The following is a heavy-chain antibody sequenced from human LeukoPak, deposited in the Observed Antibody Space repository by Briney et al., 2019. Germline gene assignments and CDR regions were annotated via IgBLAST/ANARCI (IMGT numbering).Heavy chain of an antibody. Sequence: PGGSLRLSCAASGFTFSSYGMHWVRQAPGKGLEWVSYISSSSSTIYYADSVKGRFTISRDNAKNSLYLQMNSLRAEDTAVYFCARDRYYVFWSGYSGESDAFDIWGQGTMVTVSS. CDR1: GFTFSSYG. V-gene: IGHV3-48*01. D-gene: IGHD3-3*01. CDR3: ARDRYYVFWSGYSGESDAFDI. J-gene: IGHJ3*02. CDR2: ISSSSSTI.